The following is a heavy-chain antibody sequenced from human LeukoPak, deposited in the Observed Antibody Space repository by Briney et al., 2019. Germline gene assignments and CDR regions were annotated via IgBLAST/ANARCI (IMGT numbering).Heavy chain of an antibody. CDR2: INHSGST. Sequence: SETLSLTCAVCGGSFSGYYWSWIRQPPGKGLEWIGEINHSGSTNYNPSLKSRVTISVDTSKNQFSLKLSSVTAADTAVYYCASLYCGGDCYSGGVYYYYYYMDVWGKGTTVTVSS. CDR3: ASLYCGGDCYSGGVYYYYYYMDV. J-gene: IGHJ6*03. D-gene: IGHD2-21*02. V-gene: IGHV4-34*01. CDR1: GGSFSGYY.